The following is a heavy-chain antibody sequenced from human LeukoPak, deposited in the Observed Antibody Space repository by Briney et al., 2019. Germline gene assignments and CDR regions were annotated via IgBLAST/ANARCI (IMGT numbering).Heavy chain of an antibody. D-gene: IGHD3-16*01. J-gene: IGHJ4*02. CDR1: GASVSSLH. Sequence: SETLSLTCSVSGASVSSLHWNWIRQSPGKGLELIGNIYSPGTTKYNPSLKSRVTLSLDTSKNQFSLRLTSVTAADTAVYFCTKGYYEPFDSWGQGILVTVSS. CDR3: TKGYYEPFDS. CDR2: IYSPGTT. V-gene: IGHV4-59*02.